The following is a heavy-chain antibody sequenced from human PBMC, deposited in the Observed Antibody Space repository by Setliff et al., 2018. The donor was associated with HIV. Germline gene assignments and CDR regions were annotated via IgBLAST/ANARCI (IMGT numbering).Heavy chain of an antibody. Sequence: ASVKVSCKASGYTFTTYPMHWVRQAPGQGLEWVGVINTSGGSAGYAEKFRGRVTMTRDTSTNTVYMDLRNLRSEDTAVDYCARNQGDSSGWCAGDCWGHGTLVTVSS. J-gene: IGHJ4*01. CDR2: INTSGGSA. CDR3: ARNQGDSSGWCAGDC. D-gene: IGHD6-19*01. V-gene: IGHV1-46*01. CDR1: GYTFTTYP.